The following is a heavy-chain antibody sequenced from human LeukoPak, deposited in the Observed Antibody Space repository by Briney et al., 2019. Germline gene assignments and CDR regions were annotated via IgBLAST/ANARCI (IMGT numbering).Heavy chain of an antibody. CDR3: ARVGSSGWYLSAFYYYYYMDV. CDR2: ISAYNDNT. V-gene: IGHV1-18*01. CDR1: GYTFTSYG. Sequence: ASVKVSCKASGYTFTSYGISWVRQAPGQGLEWMGWISAYNDNTNYAQKLQGRVTMTTDTSTSTAYMELRSLRSDDTAVYYCARVGSSGWYLSAFYYYYYMDVWGKGTTVTVSS. D-gene: IGHD6-19*01. J-gene: IGHJ6*03.